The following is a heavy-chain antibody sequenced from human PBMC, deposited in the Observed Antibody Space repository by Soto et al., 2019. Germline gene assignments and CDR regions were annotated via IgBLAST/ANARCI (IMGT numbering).Heavy chain of an antibody. CDR1: GDSISSDKW. V-gene: IGHV4-4*02. J-gene: IGHJ4*02. D-gene: IGHD2-8*01. Sequence: SETLSLTCAVSGDSISSDKWWSWVRQPPGKGLEWIGEIYHSGSTNYNPSLKSRVIISVDKSKNQFSLKLSSVTAADTAVYYCARVYAYYFDYWGQGTLVTVSS. CDR3: ARVYAYYFDY. CDR2: IYHSGST.